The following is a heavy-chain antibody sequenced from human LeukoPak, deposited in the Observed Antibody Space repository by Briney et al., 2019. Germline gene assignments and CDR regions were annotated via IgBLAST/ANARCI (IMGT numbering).Heavy chain of an antibody. CDR3: ARKRHDSSGYHFDY. Sequence: SETLSLTCTVSGGSITSHYWSWFRQPPGQELEWIGYIYYSGTTDYNPSLKSRVTISLDTSRTQFSLKLDSVTAADTAVYYCARKRHDSSGYHFDYWGQGTQVTVSS. CDR1: GGSITSHY. CDR2: IYYSGTT. J-gene: IGHJ4*02. V-gene: IGHV4-59*11. D-gene: IGHD3-22*01.